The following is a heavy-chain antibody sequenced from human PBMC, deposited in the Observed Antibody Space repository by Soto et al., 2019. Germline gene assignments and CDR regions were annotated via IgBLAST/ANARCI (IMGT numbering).Heavy chain of an antibody. CDR3: AKDATAVNGVWDPFDM. D-gene: IGHD2-8*01. CDR1: GFPFSAYA. V-gene: IGHV3-23*01. J-gene: IGHJ3*02. Sequence: GGSLRLSCVVSGFPFSAYAMSWVRQAPGKGLQWVSGVGGSDSDKHYADSVRGRFIVSRDNSKNTLYLQMNSLRANDTAVYYCAKDATAVNGVWDPFDMWGQGTEVTVSS. CDR2: VGGSDSDK.